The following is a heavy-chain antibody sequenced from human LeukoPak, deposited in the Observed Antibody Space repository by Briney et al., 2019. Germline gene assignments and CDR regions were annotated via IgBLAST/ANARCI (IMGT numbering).Heavy chain of an antibody. Sequence: PGGSLTLPCEGSGFIFSECAIHWVRQASGKGLEWVGRIDTRGKGSATAYAASVRGRFTLSRDDSKSTAYLQMSSLKTEDTAAYFCVRDGGSWSHLDYWGQGVLVTVSS. D-gene: IGHD5-24*01. CDR3: VRDGGSWSHLDY. V-gene: IGHV3-73*01. CDR1: GFIFSECA. CDR2: IDTRGKGSAT. J-gene: IGHJ4*02.